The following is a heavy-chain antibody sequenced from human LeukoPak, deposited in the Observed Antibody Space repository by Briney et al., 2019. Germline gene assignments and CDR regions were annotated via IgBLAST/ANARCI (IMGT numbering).Heavy chain of an antibody. J-gene: IGHJ4*02. D-gene: IGHD3-22*01. CDR2: IFYSGST. V-gene: IGHV4-59*01. CDR3: ARVGYSSGYYYDY. CDR1: GGSISIYY. Sequence: SGTLSLTCAASGGSISIYYRSWIRQPPGKGLEWVAYIFYSGSTTYNPSPKSRVTISVATSTNQFSLKLRTVPAADTAVYYCARVGYSSGYYYDYWGQGTLVTVSS.